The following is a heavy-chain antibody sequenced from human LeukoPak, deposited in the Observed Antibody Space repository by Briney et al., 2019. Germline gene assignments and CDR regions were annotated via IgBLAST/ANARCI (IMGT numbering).Heavy chain of an antibody. J-gene: IGHJ4*02. V-gene: IGHV3-30*18. Sequence: GGSLRLSCAASGFTFSSYGMHWVRQAPGKGLEWVAVISYDGSNKFYADSVKGRFTISRDNSKNTLYLQMNSLRAEDTAVYHCAKEGITMVRGVLYFFDFWGQGTLVTVSS. CDR2: ISYDGSNK. CDR3: AKEGITMVRGVLYFFDF. D-gene: IGHD3-10*01. CDR1: GFTFSSYG.